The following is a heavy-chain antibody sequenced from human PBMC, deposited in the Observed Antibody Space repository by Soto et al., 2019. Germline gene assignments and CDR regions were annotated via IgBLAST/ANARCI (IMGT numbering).Heavy chain of an antibody. CDR1: GFTFSNAW. CDR2: IKSKTDGGTT. J-gene: IGHJ4*02. Sequence: EVQLVESGGSLVKPGGSLRLSCAASGFTFSNAWMSWVRQAPGKGLEWVGRIKSKTDGGTTDYAAPVKGRFTISRDDSKNTLYLQMNSLKTEDTAVYYCTTGYDSNDPTDYWGQGTLVTVSS. D-gene: IGHD4-4*01. CDR3: TTGYDSNDPTDY. V-gene: IGHV3-15*01.